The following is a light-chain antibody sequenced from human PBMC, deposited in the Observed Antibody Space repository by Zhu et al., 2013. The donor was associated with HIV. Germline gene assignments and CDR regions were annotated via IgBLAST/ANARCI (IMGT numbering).Light chain of an antibody. Sequence: DIQMTQSPSTLYASVGDTVTFTCRASESLTTYLAWYQQKPGKAPQVLIHDATRLESGVPSRFRGSGSGTHFSLTISTLQPDDFATYYCQEYNSYWTFGQGTKVEIK. V-gene: IGKV1-5*01. CDR1: ESLTTY. CDR3: QEYNSYWT. J-gene: IGKJ1*01. CDR2: DAT.